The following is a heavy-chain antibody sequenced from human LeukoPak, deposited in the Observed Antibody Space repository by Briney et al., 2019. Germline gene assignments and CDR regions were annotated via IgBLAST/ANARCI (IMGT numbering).Heavy chain of an antibody. D-gene: IGHD3-16*01. CDR1: GFSFSSYW. V-gene: IGHV3-74*03. CDR3: AKGGTGHSDY. Sequence: AGGSLRLSCAASGFSFSSYWMHWVRQAPGKGLVWVSRINSDGSGTTYADSVKGRFTISRDNAKNTLDLHMNNPRAEDTAVYYCAKGGTGHSDYWGQGTLVTVSS. J-gene: IGHJ4*02. CDR2: INSDGSGT.